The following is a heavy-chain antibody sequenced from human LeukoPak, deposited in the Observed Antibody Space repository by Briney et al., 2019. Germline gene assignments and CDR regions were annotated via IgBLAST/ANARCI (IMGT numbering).Heavy chain of an antibody. CDR1: GGSISSSSYY. CDR3: ARVVPYYYDSSGHFDY. V-gene: IGHV4-39*07. J-gene: IGHJ4*02. CDR2: IYYSGST. D-gene: IGHD3-22*01. Sequence: SETLSLTCTVSGGSISSSSYYWGWIRQPPGKGLEWIGSIYYSGSTYYNPSLKSRVTISVDTSKNQFSLKLSSVTAADTAVYYCARVVPYYYDSSGHFDYWGQGTLVTVSS.